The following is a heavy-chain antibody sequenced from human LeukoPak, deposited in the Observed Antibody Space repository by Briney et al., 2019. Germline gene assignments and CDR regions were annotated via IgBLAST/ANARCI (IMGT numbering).Heavy chain of an antibody. Sequence: GGSLRLSCAASGLSFSTYWMHWVRQAPGKGLVWVSGISGSGGSTHYADSVKDRFTISRDNSKNTLYLQMNSLRAEDTAVYYCAKETVVVVAATPDAFDIWGQGTMVTVSS. J-gene: IGHJ3*02. D-gene: IGHD2-15*01. CDR3: AKETVVVVAATPDAFDI. CDR2: ISGSGGST. V-gene: IGHV3-23*01. CDR1: GLSFSTYW.